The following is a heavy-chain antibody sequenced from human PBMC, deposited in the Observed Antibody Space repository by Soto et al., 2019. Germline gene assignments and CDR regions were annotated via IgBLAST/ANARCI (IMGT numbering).Heavy chain of an antibody. D-gene: IGHD6-19*01. J-gene: IGHJ5*02. V-gene: IGHV3-49*04. CDR3: TRDYSSGWYDDRFDP. CDR2: IRSKAYGGTT. Sequence: GGSLRLSCTASGFTFGDYAMSWVRQAPGKGLEWVGFIRSKAYGGTTEYAASVKGRFTISRDDSKSIAYLQMNSLKTEDTAVYYCTRDYSSGWYDDRFDPWGQGTLVTVSS. CDR1: GFTFGDYA.